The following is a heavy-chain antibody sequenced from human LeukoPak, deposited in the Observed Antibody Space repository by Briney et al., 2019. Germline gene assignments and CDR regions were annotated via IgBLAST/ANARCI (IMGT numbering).Heavy chain of an antibody. J-gene: IGHJ4*02. Sequence: SSETLSLTCTVSGGSISSYYWSWIRQPPGKGLEWIGNIFSSGSPNYNPSLKSRVTISFDTSKNQFSLKLSSVTAADTAVYYCARVGHLAAAGTYDYWGQGTLVTVSS. CDR2: IFSSGSP. V-gene: IGHV4-4*08. D-gene: IGHD6-13*01. CDR1: GGSISSYY. CDR3: ARVGHLAAAGTYDY.